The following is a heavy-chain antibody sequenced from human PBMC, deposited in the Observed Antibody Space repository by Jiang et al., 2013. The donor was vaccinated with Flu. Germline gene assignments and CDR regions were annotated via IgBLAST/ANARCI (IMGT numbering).Heavy chain of an antibody. D-gene: IGHD3-22*01. V-gene: IGHV3-21*01. CDR3: ARAREGYDSSGYYRHTDWFDP. Sequence: QLLESGGGLVKPGGSLRLSCAASGFIFRSYSMNWVRQAPGKGLEWVSSISSSSSYIYYADSMKGRFTISRDNAKNSLYLQMNSLRAEDTAVYYCARAREGYDSSGYYRHTDWFDPWGQGTLVTVSS. CDR1: GFIFRSYS. J-gene: IGHJ5*02. CDR2: ISSSSSYI.